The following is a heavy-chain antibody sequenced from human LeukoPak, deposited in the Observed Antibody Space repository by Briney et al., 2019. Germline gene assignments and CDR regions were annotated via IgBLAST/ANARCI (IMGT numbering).Heavy chain of an antibody. CDR2: MNPNSGNT. D-gene: IGHD5-12*01. CDR3: ARDNSMGDSAWWFDP. Sequence: GASVKVSCKASGYTFNSYDINWVRQATGQGLEWMGWMNPNSGNTGYAQRFQGRVTMTRNTSISTAYVELSSLRSEDTAVYYCARDNSMGDSAWWFDPWGQGTLVTVSS. J-gene: IGHJ5*02. V-gene: IGHV1-8*01. CDR1: GYTFNSYD.